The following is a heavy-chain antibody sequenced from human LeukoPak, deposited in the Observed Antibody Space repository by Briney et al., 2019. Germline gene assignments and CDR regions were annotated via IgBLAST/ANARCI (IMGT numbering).Heavy chain of an antibody. J-gene: IGHJ4*02. CDR2: IKEDGSER. Sequence: PGGSLRLSCEGSAFIFSGHWMNWVRQTPGKGLEWVASIKEDGSERQYVDSVKGRFSISRDNTKGSLFLQLNSLRAEDTAVYYCARDAHYDFWSGYYSTWPLGCWGQGTLVTVSS. CDR1: AFIFSGHW. D-gene: IGHD3-3*01. V-gene: IGHV3-7*03. CDR3: ARDAHYDFWSGYYSTWPLGC.